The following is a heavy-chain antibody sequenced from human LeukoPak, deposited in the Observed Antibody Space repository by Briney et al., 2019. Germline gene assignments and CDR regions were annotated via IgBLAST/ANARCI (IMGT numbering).Heavy chain of an antibody. CDR1: GGSVSSGNYY. J-gene: IGHJ6*03. V-gene: IGHV4-61*01. CDR2: IFYSGST. CDR3: AREIITAGYYYYMDV. Sequence: SETLSLTCTVSGGSVSSGNYYWSWIRQPPGKGLEWIGYIFYSGSTKYNPSLKSRVTISVDTSKYQFSLKVSSVTAADTAVYYCAREIITAGYYYYMDVWGKGTTVTVSS. D-gene: IGHD6-25*01.